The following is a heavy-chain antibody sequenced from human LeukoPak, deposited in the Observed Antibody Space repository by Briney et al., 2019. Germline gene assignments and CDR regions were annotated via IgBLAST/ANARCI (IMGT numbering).Heavy chain of an antibody. CDR3: ARDDNFQFDY. CDR2: INPNTGGT. J-gene: IGHJ4*02. D-gene: IGHD1-1*01. Sequence: ASVKVSCTASGYTFTAYYMHWVRQAPGQGLEWMGWINPNTGGTNYAPKFQGRVTMTRDTSISTAYMVLSSLTFDDTAVYYCARDDNFQFDYWGQGTLATVSS. V-gene: IGHV1-2*02. CDR1: GYTFTAYY.